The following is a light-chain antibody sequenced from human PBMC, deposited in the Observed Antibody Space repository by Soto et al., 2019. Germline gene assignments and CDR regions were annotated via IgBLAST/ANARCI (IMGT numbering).Light chain of an antibody. CDR2: AAS. CDR3: QQVNSYPLT. V-gene: IGKV1-9*01. J-gene: IGKJ4*01. Sequence: DIQLTQSPSFLSASVGDRVTITCRASRGISSHLAWYQQKPGKAPKLLIYAASTLQSGVPLRFSGSGSGTEFTLTISSLQPEDSATYYCQQVNSYPLTFGGGTKVEIK. CDR1: RGISSH.